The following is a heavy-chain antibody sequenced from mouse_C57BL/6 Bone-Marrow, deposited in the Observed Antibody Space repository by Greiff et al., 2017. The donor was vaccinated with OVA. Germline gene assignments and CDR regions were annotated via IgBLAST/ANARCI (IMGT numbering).Heavy chain of an antibody. CDR3: ASYGSSPAWFAY. Sequence: VQLQQPGAELVKPGASVKLSCKASGYTFTSYWMHWVKQRPGQGLEWIGMIHPNSGSTNYNEKFKSKATLTVDKSSSTAYMQLISLTSEDSAVYYCASYGSSPAWFAYWGQGTLVTVSA. V-gene: IGHV1-64*01. CDR2: IHPNSGST. D-gene: IGHD1-1*01. CDR1: GYTFTSYW. J-gene: IGHJ3*01.